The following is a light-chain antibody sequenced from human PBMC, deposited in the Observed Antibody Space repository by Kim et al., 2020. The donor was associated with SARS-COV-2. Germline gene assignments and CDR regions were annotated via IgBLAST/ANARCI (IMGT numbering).Light chain of an antibody. CDR3: SSYTSSSTVV. CDR1: SSDVGGYNY. J-gene: IGLJ2*01. CDR2: DVS. Sequence: GQSITISCTGNSSDVGGYNYVSWYQQHPGKAPKLVIYDVSNRPSGVSNRFSGSKSGNTASLTISGLQAEDEADYYCSSYTSSSTVVFGGGTQLTVL. V-gene: IGLV2-14*03.